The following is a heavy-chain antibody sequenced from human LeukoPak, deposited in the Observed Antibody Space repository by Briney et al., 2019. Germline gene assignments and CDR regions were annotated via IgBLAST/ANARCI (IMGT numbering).Heavy chain of an antibody. D-gene: IGHD3-9*01. V-gene: IGHV4-39*07. CDR2: MSYSGRT. Sequence: SETLSLTCTISGDYIGRINYYWGWIHQPPGKGLEWIVSMSYSGRTYYNPSLKSRVTTSIDTSKNQLSLNLKSVTAADTAVYYCARDTHNYDILTGYYYYYYYYMDVWGKGTTVTISS. CDR1: GDYIGRINYY. CDR3: ARDTHNYDILTGYYYYYYYYMDV. J-gene: IGHJ6*03.